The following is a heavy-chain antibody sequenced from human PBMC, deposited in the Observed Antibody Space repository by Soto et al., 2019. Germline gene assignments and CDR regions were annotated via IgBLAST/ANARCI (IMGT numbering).Heavy chain of an antibody. D-gene: IGHD5-12*01. Sequence: EVQLLESGGGLVQPGGSLRLACAASGFSFNSYAVVWVRQAPGKGLEWVSVISARGGSSYFADSVKGRFTISRDNSKNVLSLEMNNLRAEDTATYFCATGSIEYSASVDRWGQGTLVFVSS. CDR3: ATGSIEYSASVDR. J-gene: IGHJ5*02. CDR2: ISARGGSS. V-gene: IGHV3-23*01. CDR1: GFSFNSYA.